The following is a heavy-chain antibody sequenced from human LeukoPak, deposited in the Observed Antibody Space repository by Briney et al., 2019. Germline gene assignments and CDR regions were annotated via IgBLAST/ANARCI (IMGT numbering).Heavy chain of an antibody. CDR3: ARGLSEIRYYYDSSGYDY. J-gene: IGHJ4*02. Sequence: PGESLKISCKGSGYRFTSHWIGWVRQMPGKGLEWMGIIYPGDSDTRYSPSFQGQVTISADKSISTAYLQWSSLKASDTAMYYCARGLSEIRYYYDSSGYDYWGQGTLVTVSS. CDR2: IYPGDSDT. D-gene: IGHD3-22*01. V-gene: IGHV5-51*01. CDR1: GYRFTSHW.